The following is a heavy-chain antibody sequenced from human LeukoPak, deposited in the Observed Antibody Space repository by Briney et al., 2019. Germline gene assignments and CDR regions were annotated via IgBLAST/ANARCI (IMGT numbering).Heavy chain of an antibody. CDR1: GFTSSSYW. V-gene: IGHV3-7*03. CDR2: IKHDGSER. J-gene: IGHJ4*02. Sequence: PGGSLRLSCAASGFTSSSYWMSWVRQAPGKGLEWVANIKHDGSERNYMEPVKGRFTISRDNANNSLHLQMNNLRAEDTAVYYCAAGSGWSIEYWGQGTLVTVSS. CDR3: AAGSGWSIEY. D-gene: IGHD6-19*01.